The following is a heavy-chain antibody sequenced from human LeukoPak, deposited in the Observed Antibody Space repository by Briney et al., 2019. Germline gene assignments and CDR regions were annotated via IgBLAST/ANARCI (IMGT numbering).Heavy chain of an antibody. D-gene: IGHD2-2*01. CDR1: GYSFTSGHY. J-gene: IGHJ4*02. CDR3: AGNCTSNTCIHRRFDY. V-gene: IGHV4-38-2*01. Sequence: SETLSLTCSVSGYSFTSGHYWGWIRQPPGKGLEWIANIYHTGSAHYNPSLKSRVTISVDTSKNQFSLKLSSVTAADTAVYYCAGNCTSNTCIHRRFDYWGQGTLGTVYS. CDR2: IYHTGSA.